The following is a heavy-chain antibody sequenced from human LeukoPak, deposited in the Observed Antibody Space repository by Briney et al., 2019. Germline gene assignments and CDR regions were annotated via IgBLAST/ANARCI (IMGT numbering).Heavy chain of an antibody. CDR3: ARVDCSSTSCYEFDY. CDR1: GFTFSDYY. Sequence: PGGSLRLSCAASGFTFSDYYMSWIRQAPGKGLEWVSYIRSSGSTIYYADSVKGRFTISRDNAKNSLYLQMNSLRAVDTAVYYCARVDCSSTSCYEFDYWGQGTLVTVSS. D-gene: IGHD2-2*01. CDR2: IRSSGSTI. V-gene: IGHV3-11*04. J-gene: IGHJ4*02.